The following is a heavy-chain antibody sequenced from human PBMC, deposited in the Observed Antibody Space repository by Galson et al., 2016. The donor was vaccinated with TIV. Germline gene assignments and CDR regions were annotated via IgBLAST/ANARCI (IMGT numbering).Heavy chain of an antibody. J-gene: IGHJ4*02. CDR3: ARRGPRYGKFDY. Sequence: QSGAEVTKPGESLKISCEGSGYKFTTYWIAWVRQMPGKGLEWMGAIYPGDSGTKYSPSSQGQVTISADKSITTAYLQWSSLEASDTAMYYCARRGPRYGKFDYWGQGTPVTVSS. D-gene: IGHD4-17*01. V-gene: IGHV5-51*01. CDR1: GYKFTTYW. CDR2: IYPGDSGT.